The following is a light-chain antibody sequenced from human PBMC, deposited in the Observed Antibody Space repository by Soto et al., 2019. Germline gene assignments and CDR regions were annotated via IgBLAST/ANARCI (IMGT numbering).Light chain of an antibody. V-gene: IGLV2-14*01. CDR2: EVS. Sequence: QSFLTQPASLSGSPGQSITIPCTGTSSNVGNYKYVSWYQQHPGKAPKLMIYEVSNRPSGVSNRFSGSKSGNTASLTISGLQAEDETDYYCFSYTSSGTYVFGTGTKVTVL. CDR1: SSNVGNYKY. J-gene: IGLJ1*01. CDR3: FSYTSSGTYV.